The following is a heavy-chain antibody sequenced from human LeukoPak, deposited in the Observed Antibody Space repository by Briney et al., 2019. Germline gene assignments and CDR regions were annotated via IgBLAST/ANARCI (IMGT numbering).Heavy chain of an antibody. CDR1: GFTFITYS. D-gene: IGHD6-19*01. V-gene: IGHV4-59*08. CDR3: ARWYYSGWAFDY. CDR2: IHDSGST. Sequence: PGGSLRLSCAASGFTFITYSMNWIRQPPGKGLEWIGYIHDSGSTKYNPSLKTRVTISVDTSKNQFSLKLSSVAAADTAVYYCARWYYSGWAFDYWGQGTLVTVSS. J-gene: IGHJ4*02.